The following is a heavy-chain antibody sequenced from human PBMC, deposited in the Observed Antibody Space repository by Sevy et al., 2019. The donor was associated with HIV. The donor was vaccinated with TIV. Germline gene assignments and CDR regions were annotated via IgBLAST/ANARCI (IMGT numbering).Heavy chain of an antibody. CDR3: ARGGTTPWYFDL. CDR2: IYYSGST. J-gene: IGHJ2*01. V-gene: IGHV4-30-4*01. CDR1: GGSISSGDYC. D-gene: IGHD1-1*01. Sequence: SETLSLTCTVSGGSISSGDYCWSWIRQPPGKGLEWIGYIYYSGSTYYNPSLKSRVTISVDTSKNQFSLKLSSVTAADTAVYYCARGGTTPWYFDLWGRGTLVTVSS.